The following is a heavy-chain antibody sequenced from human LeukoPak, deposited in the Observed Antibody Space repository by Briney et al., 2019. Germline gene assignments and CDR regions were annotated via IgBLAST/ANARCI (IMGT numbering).Heavy chain of an antibody. V-gene: IGHV3-30*01. CDR1: GFTVSSYP. Sequence: GGSLRLSCAASGFTVSSYPMHWVRQAPGKGLEWVAIISYDGSNKYYADSVKGRLTISRDNSKNTLYLQMNSPRAEDTAVYYCARDSPSRDSSDYMDVWGKGTTVTVSS. CDR3: ARDSPSRDSSDYMDV. CDR2: ISYDGSNK. J-gene: IGHJ6*03. D-gene: IGHD6-6*01.